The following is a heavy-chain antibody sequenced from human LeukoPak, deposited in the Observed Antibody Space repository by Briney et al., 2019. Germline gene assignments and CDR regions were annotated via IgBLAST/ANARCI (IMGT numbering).Heavy chain of an antibody. Sequence: SETLSLTCTVSGGSISSYYWSWIRQPPGKGLEWIGYIYYSGSTNYNPSLKSRVTISVDTSKNQFSLKLSSVTAADTAVYYCARGPESIYDGCFDPWGQGTLVTVSS. D-gene: IGHD1-14*01. J-gene: IGHJ5*02. V-gene: IGHV4-59*01. CDR2: IYYSGST. CDR3: ARGPESIYDGCFDP. CDR1: GGSISSYY.